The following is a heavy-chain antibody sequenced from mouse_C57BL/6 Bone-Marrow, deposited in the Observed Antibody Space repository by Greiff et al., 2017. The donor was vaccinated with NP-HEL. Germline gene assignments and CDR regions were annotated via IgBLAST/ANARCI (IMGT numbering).Heavy chain of an antibody. D-gene: IGHD1-1*01. V-gene: IGHV14-2*01. CDR2: IDPEDGET. Sequence: VQLQQSGAELVKPGASVKLSCTASGFNIKDYYMHWVKQRTEQGLEWIGRIDPEDGETKYAPKFQGKATLTADTSSNTAYLQLSSLTSEDTAVYYCARRYYGSSLAWFAYWGQGTLVTVSA. CDR3: ARRYYGSSLAWFAY. CDR1: GFNIKDYY. J-gene: IGHJ3*01.